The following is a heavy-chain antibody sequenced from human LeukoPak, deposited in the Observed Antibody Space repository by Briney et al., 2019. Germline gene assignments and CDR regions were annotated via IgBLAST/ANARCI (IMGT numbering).Heavy chain of an antibody. CDR3: TAGSPCRGDCYRYLDY. Sequence: GGSLRLSCAVSGFSFSGSAVHWVRQASGKGLEWVARIRSKDNKYATAYVESVEGRFTISRDDSKSTAYLQMNSLRVEDTAVYYCTAGSPCRGDCYRYLDYWGQGSLVTVSS. J-gene: IGHJ4*02. CDR1: GFSFSGSA. V-gene: IGHV3-73*01. D-gene: IGHD2-21*02. CDR2: IRSKDNKYAT.